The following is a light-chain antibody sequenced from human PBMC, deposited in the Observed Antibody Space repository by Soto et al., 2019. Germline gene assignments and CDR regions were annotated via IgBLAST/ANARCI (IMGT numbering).Light chain of an antibody. J-gene: IGKJ5*01. V-gene: IGKV3-11*01. CDR1: QSISSY. CDR2: DAS. Sequence: EIVLTQSPATLSLSPGERATLSCRASQSISSYLAWYQQKPGQAPRLLIYDASNRATGIPARFSGSGSGTDFTLTISSLEPEDFAVYYCQQYGSSGTFGQGTRREIK. CDR3: QQYGSSGT.